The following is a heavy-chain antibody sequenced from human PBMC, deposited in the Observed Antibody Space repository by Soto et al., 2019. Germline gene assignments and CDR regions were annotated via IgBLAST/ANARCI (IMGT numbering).Heavy chain of an antibody. CDR2: MNPNSGNT. D-gene: IGHD3-9*01. CDR3: VRLPDNVDVLTGRSGYNDY. V-gene: IGHV1-8*01. J-gene: IGHJ4*02. Sequence: QVQLVQSGAEVKKPGASVKVSCKASGYTFTNYDINWVRHATGQGLEWMRWMNPNSGNTGSAQKFQGRVTMTRDTSINTAYMELSSLRSDDTAVYYCVRLPDNVDVLTGRSGYNDYWGQGTLVTVSS. CDR1: GYTFTNYD.